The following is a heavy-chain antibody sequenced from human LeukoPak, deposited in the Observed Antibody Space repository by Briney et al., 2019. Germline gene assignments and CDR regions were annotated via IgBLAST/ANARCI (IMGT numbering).Heavy chain of an antibody. CDR1: GFTVSSNY. J-gene: IGHJ3*02. CDR2: IYSGGST. Sequence: GGSLRLSCAASGFTVSSNYMSWVRQAPGKGLEWVSVIYSGGSTDYADSVKGRFTISRDTSKNTLYLQMNSLRVEHTAVYYCARSSHYDILTGYSEEDAFDIWGQGTMVTVSS. CDR3: ARSSHYDILTGYSEEDAFDI. D-gene: IGHD3-9*01. V-gene: IGHV3-53*01.